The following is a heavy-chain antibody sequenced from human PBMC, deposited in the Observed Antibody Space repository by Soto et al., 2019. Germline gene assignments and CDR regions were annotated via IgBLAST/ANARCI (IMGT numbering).Heavy chain of an antibody. D-gene: IGHD3-22*01. CDR1: GFTFSSYA. J-gene: IGHJ5*02. Sequence: GSLRLSCAASGFTFSSYAMSWVRQAPGKGLEWVSAISGSGGSTYYADSVKGRFTISRDNSKNTLYLQMNSRRAEDTAVYYCAKALHYYDSSGYYPPWGQGTPVTVTS. V-gene: IGHV3-23*01. CDR3: AKALHYYDSSGYYPP. CDR2: ISGSGGST.